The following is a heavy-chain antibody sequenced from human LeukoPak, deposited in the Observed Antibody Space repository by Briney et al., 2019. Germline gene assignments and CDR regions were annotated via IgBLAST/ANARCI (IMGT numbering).Heavy chain of an antibody. J-gene: IGHJ5*02. D-gene: IGHD6-19*01. CDR3: AREVAVAAHCSFVT. V-gene: IGHV3-11*04. CDR1: GFTFSDYY. CDR2: ISSSGSTI. Sequence: GGSLRHSSAASGFTFSDYYMSWIRQAPGKGLEWVSYISSSGSTIYYADSVKGPFTISRDNAKNSLYLQMNSLRAEDTAVYYCAREVAVAAHCSFVTWGQGTLVTVSS.